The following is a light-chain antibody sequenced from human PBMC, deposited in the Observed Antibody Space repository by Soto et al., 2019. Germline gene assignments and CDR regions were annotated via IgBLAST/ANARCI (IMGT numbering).Light chain of an antibody. J-gene: IGKJ1*01. CDR3: QKYNSAPWT. V-gene: IGKV1-27*01. CDR1: QGVSNS. CDR2: AAS. Sequence: DIQMTQSPSSLPASVGDRVTITCRASQGVSNSLAWFQQRPGKVPSLLIYAASTLQSGVPSRFSGSGSGTDFTLTISSLQPEDVATYYCQKYNSAPWTFGQGTKVEIK.